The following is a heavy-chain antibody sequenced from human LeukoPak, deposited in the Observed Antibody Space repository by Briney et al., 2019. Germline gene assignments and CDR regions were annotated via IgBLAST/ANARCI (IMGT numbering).Heavy chain of an antibody. CDR3: AREGGPYRPLDY. J-gene: IGHJ4*02. CDR2: VNLQGST. Sequence: SETLSLTCAVYGGSFSGYYWRWIRQPPGKGLEWIGEVNLQGSTNYNPSLMGRVAISVDKSENHVSLQLTSVTAADTAVYYCAREGGPYRPLDYSGQGTLVTVSS. CDR1: GGSFSGYY. V-gene: IGHV4-34*01.